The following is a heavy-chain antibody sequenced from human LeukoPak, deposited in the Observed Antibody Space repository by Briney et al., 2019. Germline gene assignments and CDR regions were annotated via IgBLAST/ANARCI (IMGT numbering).Heavy chain of an antibody. V-gene: IGHV1-69*01. CDR1: GGTFSSYA. J-gene: IGHJ6*03. CDR2: IIPIFGTA. D-gene: IGHD3-3*01. Sequence: ASVKVSCKASGGTFSSYAISWVRQAPGQGLEWMGGIIPIFGTANYAQKFQGRVTITADESTSTAYMELSSLRSEDTAVYYCASFQSGLPYYYYYMDVWGKGTTVTVSS. CDR3: ASFQSGLPYYYYYMDV.